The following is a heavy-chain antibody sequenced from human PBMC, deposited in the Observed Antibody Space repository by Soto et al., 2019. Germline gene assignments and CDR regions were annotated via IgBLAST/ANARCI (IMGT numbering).Heavy chain of an antibody. Sequence: SETLSLTCTVSGGSISSYYWSWIRQPPGKGLEWIGYIYYSGSTNYNPSLKSRVTISVDTSKNQFSLKLSSVTAADTAVYYCARDMGYDFWSGYGGNWFDPWGQGTLVTVSS. CDR3: ARDMGYDFWSGYGGNWFDP. V-gene: IGHV4-59*01. D-gene: IGHD3-3*01. J-gene: IGHJ5*02. CDR2: IYYSGST. CDR1: GGSISSYY.